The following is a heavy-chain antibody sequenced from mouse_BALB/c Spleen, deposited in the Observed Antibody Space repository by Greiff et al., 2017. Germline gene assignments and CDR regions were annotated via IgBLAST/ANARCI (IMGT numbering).Heavy chain of an antibody. V-gene: IGHV3-6*02. Sequence: VQLQQSGPGLVKPSQSLSLTCSVTGYSITSGYYWNWIRQFPGNKLEWMGYISYDGSNNYNPSLKNRISITLDTSKNQFFLKLNSVTTEDTATYYCATYDYDGGDYFDYWGQGTTLTVSS. D-gene: IGHD2-4*01. CDR2: ISYDGSN. CDR3: ATYDYDGGDYFDY. CDR1: GYSITSGYY. J-gene: IGHJ2*01.